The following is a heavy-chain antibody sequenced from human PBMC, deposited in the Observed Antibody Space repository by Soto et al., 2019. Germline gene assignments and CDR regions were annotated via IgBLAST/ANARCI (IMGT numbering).Heavy chain of an antibody. V-gene: IGHV4-39*01. J-gene: IGHJ4*02. Sequence: SETLSLTCTGSGGSISSSSYYWGWIRQPPGKGLEWIGSIYYSGSTYYNPSLKSRVTISVDTSKNRFSLKLSSVTAADTAVYYCSRVGFLEWLSVDYWGQGTLVTVSS. CDR1: GGSISSSSYY. D-gene: IGHD3-3*01. CDR2: IYYSGST. CDR3: SRVGFLEWLSVDY.